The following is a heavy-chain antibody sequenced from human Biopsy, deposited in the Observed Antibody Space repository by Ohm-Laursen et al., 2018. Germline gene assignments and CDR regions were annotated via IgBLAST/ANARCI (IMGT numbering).Heavy chain of an antibody. CDR3: ARVGSGWAPFDK. CDR1: GYSISSDYR. Sequence: GTLSLTCTVSGYSISSDYRWGWIRQSPGKTLEWLGNIFKDGNTHYNPSLRSRLIISIDTSKNQFSLMMTSVSGADTAVYFCARVGSGWAPFDKWGPGTLVTVSS. D-gene: IGHD6-19*01. CDR2: IFKDGNT. J-gene: IGHJ4*02. V-gene: IGHV4-38-2*02.